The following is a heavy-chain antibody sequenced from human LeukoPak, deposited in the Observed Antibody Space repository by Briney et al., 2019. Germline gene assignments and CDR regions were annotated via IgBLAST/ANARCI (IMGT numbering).Heavy chain of an antibody. V-gene: IGHV4-59*01. CDR1: GGSISTYY. J-gene: IGHJ6*03. Sequence: SETLSLTCTVSGGSISTYYWSWIRQPPGKGLEWIGYIYYSGSTNYNPSLKSRVTISVDTSKNQFSLKLSSVTAADTAVYYCARETSQKGAHYMDVWGKGTTVTISS. CDR3: ARETSQKGAHYMDV. D-gene: IGHD3-16*01. CDR2: IYYSGST.